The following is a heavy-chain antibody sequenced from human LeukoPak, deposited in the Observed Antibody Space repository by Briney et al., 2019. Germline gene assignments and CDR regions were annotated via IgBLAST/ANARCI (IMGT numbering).Heavy chain of an antibody. Sequence: GGSLRPSCAVSGFTLSSYWMTWVRQAPGKGLRWVANIKEDGSEIYYVDSVKGRFTISRDNAKNSLYLQMNSLRAEDTALYYCAKGVYSYPSWGQGTLVTVSA. CDR2: IKEDGSEI. D-gene: IGHD3-16*01. V-gene: IGHV3-7*01. CDR3: AKGVYSYPS. CDR1: GFTLSSYW. J-gene: IGHJ5*02.